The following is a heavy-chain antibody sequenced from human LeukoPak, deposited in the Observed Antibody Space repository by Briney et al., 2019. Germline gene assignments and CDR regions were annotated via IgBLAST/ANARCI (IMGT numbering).Heavy chain of an antibody. J-gene: IGHJ6*02. D-gene: IGHD6-19*01. Sequence: SETLSLTCTVSGGSISSSSYYWGWIRQAPGKGLEWIGSIYYSGSTYYNPSLNSRVTISVDTSKKQFSLKLSSVTAADTAVYYCARHPGQWLHLDYYYYGMDVWGQGTTVTVSS. V-gene: IGHV4-39*01. CDR3: ARHPGQWLHLDYYYYGMDV. CDR1: GGSISSSSYY. CDR2: IYYSGST.